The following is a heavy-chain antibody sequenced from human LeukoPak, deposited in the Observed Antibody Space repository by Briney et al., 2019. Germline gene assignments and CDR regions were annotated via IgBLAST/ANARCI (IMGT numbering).Heavy chain of an antibody. CDR2: IYYSGST. CDR1: GDSICITHNS. D-gene: IGHD3-16*01. Sequence: SETVSLTCSASGDSICITHNSWGWIRQPPGKGLERIGSIYYSGSTYYNPSLNSRVTISVDTYMSQFSLMLSSMTAADAAVYYCATLADSKSGYDAFDNWGQGTMVTVSS. J-gene: IGHJ3*02. CDR3: ATLADSKSGYDAFDN. V-gene: IGHV4-39*07.